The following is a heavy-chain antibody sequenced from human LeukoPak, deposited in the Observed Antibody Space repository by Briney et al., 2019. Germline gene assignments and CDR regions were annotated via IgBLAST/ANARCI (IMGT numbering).Heavy chain of an antibody. CDR2: ISGSGEST. D-gene: IGHD2-2*01. Sequence: GGSLRLSCTASGVSGVTFYNYVMRWVRQAPGKGPEWVSGISGSGESTYYTGSVKGRSTIARDNSKNTVYLQMNSLRAEDTAVYYCAKGSTGHFDFWGQGTLVTVSS. CDR3: AKGSTGHFDF. CDR1: GVSGVTFYNYV. V-gene: IGHV3-23*01. J-gene: IGHJ4*02.